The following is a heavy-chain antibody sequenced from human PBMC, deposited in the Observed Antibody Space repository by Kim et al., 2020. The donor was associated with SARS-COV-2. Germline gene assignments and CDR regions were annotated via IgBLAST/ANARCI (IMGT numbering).Heavy chain of an antibody. Sequence: TNDHPSLQSRVTLSVDTSNNQFSLRLSSVTAADTAIYYCARGHSTSGYDYWGQGALVTVSS. CDR2: T. D-gene: IGHD2-2*01. V-gene: IGHV4-34*01. J-gene: IGHJ4*02. CDR3: ARGHSTSGYDY.